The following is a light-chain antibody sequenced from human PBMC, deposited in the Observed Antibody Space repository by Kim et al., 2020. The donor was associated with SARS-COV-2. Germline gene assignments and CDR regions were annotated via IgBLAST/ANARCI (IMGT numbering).Light chain of an antibody. CDR1: SSDIGSYNY. CDR3: SSFTSSDTYV. CDR2: DVN. Sequence: SITISCTSTSSDIGSYNYVSWYQQHPDKAPKVMIYDVNNRPSGVSNRLSGSKSGNTASLTISGLQAEDEADYYCSSFTSSDTYVFGTGTKVTVL. V-gene: IGLV2-14*03. J-gene: IGLJ1*01.